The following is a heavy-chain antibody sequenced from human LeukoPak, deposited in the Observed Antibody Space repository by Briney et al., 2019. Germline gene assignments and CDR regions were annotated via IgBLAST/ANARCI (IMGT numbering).Heavy chain of an antibody. CDR2: IYYSGST. CDR3: ARAVVVAARPDNWFDP. J-gene: IGHJ5*02. Sequence: PSETLSLTCTVSGGSISSGGYYWSWIRQHPGQGLEWIGYIYYSGSTYYNPSIKSRVTISVDTSKNQFSLKLRSATAADTAGYYYARAVVVAARPDNWFDPWDQGTLVTVSS. V-gene: IGHV4-31*03. D-gene: IGHD2-15*01. CDR1: GGSISSGGYY.